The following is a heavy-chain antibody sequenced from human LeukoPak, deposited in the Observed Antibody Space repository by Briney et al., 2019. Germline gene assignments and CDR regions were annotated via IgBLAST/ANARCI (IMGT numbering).Heavy chain of an antibody. D-gene: IGHD4-17*01. J-gene: IGHJ3*01. CDR1: GFSFRTYA. CDR2: ISNDETFI. CDR3: AKCMTTYGRGGFDV. Sequence: PGRSLRLSCVPSGFSFRTYAMHCVRQAPGKGLEWLAVISNDETFIHYADSVKGRFTIYKDKSQNTLHLQMDDLKPGDTAIYHCAKCMTTYGRGGFDVGGPGTMVTVSS. V-gene: IGHV3-30*04.